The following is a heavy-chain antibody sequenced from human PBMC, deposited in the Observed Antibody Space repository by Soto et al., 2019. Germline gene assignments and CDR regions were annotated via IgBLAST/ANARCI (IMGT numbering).Heavy chain of an antibody. Sequence: PGESLKISCKGSGYSFTSYWIGWVRQMPGKGLEWMGIIYPGDSDTRYSPSFQGQVTISADKSISTAYLQWSSLKASNTAMSYCARQGGSSWYEYYFDYWGQGTLVTVAS. D-gene: IGHD6-13*01. CDR1: GYSFTSYW. V-gene: IGHV5-51*01. J-gene: IGHJ4*02. CDR2: IYPGDSDT. CDR3: ARQGGSSWYEYYFDY.